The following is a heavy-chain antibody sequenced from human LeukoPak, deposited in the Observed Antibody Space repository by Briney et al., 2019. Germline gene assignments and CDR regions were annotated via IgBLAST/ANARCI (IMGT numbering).Heavy chain of an antibody. D-gene: IGHD1-1*01. J-gene: IGHJ4*02. CDR2: INHSGST. CDR1: GGSFSGYY. V-gene: IGHV4-34*01. Sequence: PSETLSLTCAVYGGSFSGYYWSWIRQPPGKGLEWIGEINHSGSTNYNPSLKSRVTISVDTSKNQFSLKLSSVTAADTAVYYCARETAGSDDFDYWGQGTLVTVSS. CDR3: ARETAGSDDFDY.